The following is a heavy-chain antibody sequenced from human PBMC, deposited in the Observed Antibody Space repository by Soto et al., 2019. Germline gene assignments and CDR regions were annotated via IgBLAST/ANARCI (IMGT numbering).Heavy chain of an antibody. J-gene: IGHJ4*02. D-gene: IGHD2-15*01. V-gene: IGHV3-23*01. CDR2: IDGSGSPT. Sequence: PGGSLRLSCAASGFTFSSYVMSWVRETPGKGLQWVSAIDGSGSPTYYTESVKGRFTISRDNSRNTLYLQMTGLRAEDTAFYYCARYCGASSCYSGFDFWGRGTLVTVSS. CDR3: ARYCGASSCYSGFDF. CDR1: GFTFSSYV.